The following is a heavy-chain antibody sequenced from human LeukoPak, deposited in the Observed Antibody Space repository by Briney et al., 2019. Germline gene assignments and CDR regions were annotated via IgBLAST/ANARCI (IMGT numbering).Heavy chain of an antibody. Sequence: SETLSLTCAVYGGSFSGYYWSWIRQPPGKGLEWIGEINHSGSTNYNPSLKSRVTISVDTSKNQFSLKLSSVTAADTAVYYCASISGSNNWFDPWGQGTLVTVSS. CDR3: ASISGSNNWFDP. CDR1: GGSFSGYY. CDR2: INHSGST. V-gene: IGHV4-34*01. D-gene: IGHD3-10*01. J-gene: IGHJ5*02.